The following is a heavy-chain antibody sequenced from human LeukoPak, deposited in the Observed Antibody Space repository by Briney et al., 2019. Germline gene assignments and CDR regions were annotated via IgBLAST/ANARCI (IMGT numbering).Heavy chain of an antibody. D-gene: IGHD1-26*01. Sequence: SETLSLTCTVSGGSISSGCYYWSWIRQPAGKGLEWIGRIYTSGSTNYNPSLKSRVTISVDTSKNQFSLKLSSVTAADTAVYYCARDTTGSSLDYWGQGTLVTVSS. CDR3: ARDTTGSSLDY. CDR2: IYTSGST. CDR1: GGSISSGCYY. J-gene: IGHJ4*02. V-gene: IGHV4-61*02.